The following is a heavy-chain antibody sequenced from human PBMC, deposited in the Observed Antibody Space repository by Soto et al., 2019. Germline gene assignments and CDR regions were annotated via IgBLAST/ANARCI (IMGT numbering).Heavy chain of an antibody. CDR1: GFTFSSYA. V-gene: IGHV3-30-3*01. CDR2: ISYDGSNK. D-gene: IGHD3-3*01. Sequence: QVQLVESGGGVVQPGRSLRLSCAASGFTFSSYAMHWVRQAPGKGLEWVAVISYDGSNKYYADSVKGRFTISRDNSKNTLYLQMNSLRAEDTAVYYSARGMGDFWSAFLQDYWGQGTLVTVSS. CDR3: ARGMGDFWSAFLQDY. J-gene: IGHJ4*02.